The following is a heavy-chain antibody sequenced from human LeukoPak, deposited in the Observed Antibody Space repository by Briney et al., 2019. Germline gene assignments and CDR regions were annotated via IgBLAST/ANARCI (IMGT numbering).Heavy chain of an antibody. CDR1: GYTFTNYG. CDR3: ARVEYCSSTSCYFDL. Sequence: SVKVSCKASGYTFTNYGFSWVRQARGQALEWMGWISAYNGNTNYAQKLQGRVTMTADASTSTAYMELRSLRSDDTAVYYCARVEYCSSTSCYFDLWGRRTLVTVST. J-gene: IGHJ2*01. D-gene: IGHD2-2*01. V-gene: IGHV1-18*01. CDR2: ISAYNGNT.